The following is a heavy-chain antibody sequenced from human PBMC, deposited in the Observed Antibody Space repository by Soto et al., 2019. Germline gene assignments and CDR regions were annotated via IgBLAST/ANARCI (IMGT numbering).Heavy chain of an antibody. CDR2: IYYSGST. V-gene: IGHV4-31*03. CDR1: GGSISSGGYY. J-gene: IGHJ6*02. D-gene: IGHD5-18*01. Sequence: ASETLSLTCTVSGGSISSGGYYWSWIRQHPGKGLEWIGYIYYSGSTYYNPSLKSRVTISVDTSKNQFSLKLSSVTAADTAVYYCARDSGRGYSYGFYYYYGMDVWGQGTTVTVSS. CDR3: ARDSGRGYSYGFYYYYGMDV.